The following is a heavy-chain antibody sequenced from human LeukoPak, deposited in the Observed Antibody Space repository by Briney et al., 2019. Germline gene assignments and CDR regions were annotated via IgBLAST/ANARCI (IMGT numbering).Heavy chain of an antibody. CDR3: AKCGTGSNFDY. V-gene: IGHV3-74*01. Sequence: PGGSLRLSCVASGFTFSKHWMHWVRQAPGKGLVWVSRINSDGTDTTYADSVKGRFTISRDNAKNTLYLQMNSLRAEDTAVYYCAKCGTGSNFDYWGQGMLVTVSS. J-gene: IGHJ4*02. D-gene: IGHD3-10*01. CDR2: INSDGTDT. CDR1: GFTFSKHW.